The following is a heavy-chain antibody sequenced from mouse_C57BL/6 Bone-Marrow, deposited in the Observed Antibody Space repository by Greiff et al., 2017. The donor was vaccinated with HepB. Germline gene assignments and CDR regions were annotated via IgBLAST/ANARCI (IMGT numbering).Heavy chain of an antibody. D-gene: IGHD1-1*01. CDR1: GFSLTSYG. CDR3: ARIPIYYYGSSPAWFAY. Sequence: VQRVESGPGLVQPSQSLSITCTVSGFSLTSYGVHWVRQSPGKGLEWLGVIWSGGSTDYNAAFISRLSISKDNSKSQVFFKMNSLQADDTAIYYCARIPIYYYGSSPAWFAYWGQGTLVTVSA. V-gene: IGHV2-2*01. J-gene: IGHJ3*01. CDR2: IWSGGST.